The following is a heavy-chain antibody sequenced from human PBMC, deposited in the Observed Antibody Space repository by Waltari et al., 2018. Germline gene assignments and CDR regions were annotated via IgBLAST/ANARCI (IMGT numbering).Heavy chain of an antibody. CDR1: GFSLSTSGVG. CDR3: AHVPAAGPLDYYYYMDV. V-gene: IGHV2-5*01. D-gene: IGHD6-25*01. CDR2: IYWNDDK. J-gene: IGHJ6*03. Sequence: QITLKESGPTLVKPTQTLTPTCTFSGFSLSTSGVGVGWIRQPPGKALEWLALIYWNDDKRYSPSLKSRLTITKDPSKNQVVLTMTNMDPVDTATYYCAHVPAAGPLDYYYYMDVWGKGTTVTVSS.